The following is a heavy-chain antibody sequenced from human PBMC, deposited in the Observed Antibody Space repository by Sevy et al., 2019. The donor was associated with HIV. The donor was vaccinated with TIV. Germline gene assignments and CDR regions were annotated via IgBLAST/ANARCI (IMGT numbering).Heavy chain of an antibody. Sequence: GGSPRLSCAASGFTFSNYWMSWVRQAPGKGLEWVANIKQDGSEKYYVDSVKGRFTISRDNAKNSLSLQMNSLRAGDTAMYYCARVKGQGWFDPWGQGTLVTVSS. CDR2: IKQDGSEK. CDR3: ARVKGQGWFDP. CDR1: GFTFSNYW. J-gene: IGHJ5*02. V-gene: IGHV3-7*01.